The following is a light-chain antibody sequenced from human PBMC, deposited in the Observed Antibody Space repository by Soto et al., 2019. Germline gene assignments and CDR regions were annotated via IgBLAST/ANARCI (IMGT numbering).Light chain of an antibody. J-gene: IGKJ1*01. CDR1: QSISRY. Sequence: TQSPSTLSLSPGERTTLSCRASQSISRYLAWYQQKPGQGPRLLIYGASSRATGTPDRFSGTGSGTDFNLTINTLEPEDFALYYCQQYGSSPPTFGQGTKVDIK. CDR2: GAS. CDR3: QQYGSSPPT. V-gene: IGKV3-20*01.